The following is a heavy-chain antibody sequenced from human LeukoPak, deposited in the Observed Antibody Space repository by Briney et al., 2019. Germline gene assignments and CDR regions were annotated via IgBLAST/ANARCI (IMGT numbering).Heavy chain of an antibody. D-gene: IGHD6-13*01. CDR2: ISWNSGSI. Sequence: GGSLRLSCAASGFTFDDYAMHWVRQAPGKGLEWVSGISWNSGSIGYADSVKGRFTISRDNAKNSLYLQMNSLRAEDTALYYCAKKAAAGAFDYWGQGTLVTVSS. CDR3: AKKAAAGAFDY. J-gene: IGHJ4*02. CDR1: GFTFDDYA. V-gene: IGHV3-9*01.